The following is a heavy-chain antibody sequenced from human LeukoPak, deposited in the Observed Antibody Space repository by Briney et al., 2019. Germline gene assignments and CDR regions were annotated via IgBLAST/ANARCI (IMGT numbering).Heavy chain of an antibody. J-gene: IGHJ6*02. Sequence: GGSLRLSCAASGFTFSSYSMNWVRQAPGKGLEWVSSISSSSSYIYYADSVKGRFTISRDNAKNSLYLQMNSLRAEDTAVYYCARDEVLWFGEQTYYYYGMDVWGQGTTVTVSS. V-gene: IGHV3-21*01. CDR1: GFTFSSYS. D-gene: IGHD3-10*01. CDR2: ISSSSSYI. CDR3: ARDEVLWFGEQTYYYYGMDV.